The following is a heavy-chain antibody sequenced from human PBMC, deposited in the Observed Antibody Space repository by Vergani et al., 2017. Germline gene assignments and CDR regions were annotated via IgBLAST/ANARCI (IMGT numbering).Heavy chain of an antibody. V-gene: IGHV3-21*06. CDR1: GFTFSDFS. J-gene: IGHJ6*02. CDR3: ARDCTSGGCPDNYGMDV. CDR2: IGSSGPYI. Sequence: VQLVESGGGLVKPGGSLRLSCAASGFTFSDFSMSWVRQAPGKGLEWVAFIGSSGPYINYADSVKGRFIISRDNTNNSLLLQLSSLSAEDAAVYYCARDCTSGGCPDNYGMDVWGQGATVTVSS. D-gene: IGHD2-8*01.